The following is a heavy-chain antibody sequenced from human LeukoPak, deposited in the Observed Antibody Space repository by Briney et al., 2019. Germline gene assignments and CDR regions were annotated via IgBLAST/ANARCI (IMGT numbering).Heavy chain of an antibody. CDR3: AKEIAVVAAPYYYYYYGMDV. CDR1: GFTFSSYG. J-gene: IGHJ6*02. D-gene: IGHD2-15*01. CDR2: ISYDGSNE. V-gene: IGHV3-30*18. Sequence: GGSLRLSCAASGFTFSSYGMHWVRQAPGKGLEWVAVISYDGSNEYYADSVKGRFTISRDNSKNTLYLQMNSLRAEDTAVYYCAKEIAVVAAPYYYYYYGMDVWGQGTTVTVSS.